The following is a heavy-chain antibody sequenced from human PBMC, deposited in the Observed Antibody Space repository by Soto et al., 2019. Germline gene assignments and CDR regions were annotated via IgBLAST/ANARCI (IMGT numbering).Heavy chain of an antibody. CDR3: ARGPGGPDGPGDY. J-gene: IGHJ4*02. CDR2: INAGNGNT. Sequence: QVQLVQSGAEVKKPGASVKVSCKASGYTFTSYAMHWVRQAPGQRLEWMGWINAGNGNTKYSQKVKGRVTITRDTSASTAYMELSSLRSEDTAVYYCARGPGGPDGPGDYWGQGTLVTVSS. CDR1: GYTFTSYA. V-gene: IGHV1-3*01. D-gene: IGHD2-15*01.